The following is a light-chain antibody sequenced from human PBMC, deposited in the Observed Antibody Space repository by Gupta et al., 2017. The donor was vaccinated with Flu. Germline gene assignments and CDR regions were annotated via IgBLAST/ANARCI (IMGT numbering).Light chain of an antibody. V-gene: IGKV1-39*01. CDR1: HSISNY. Sequence: SSLYASVGDRVTITCRASHSISNYLNWYQKKPGEAPKLLIYRASSWQSGVPSRFSGSGSGTDFTLTISSRQPEDRASYFCRQSDSKPLLTFGHGTKVDIK. CDR3: RQSDSKPLLT. CDR2: RAS. J-gene: IGKJ1*01.